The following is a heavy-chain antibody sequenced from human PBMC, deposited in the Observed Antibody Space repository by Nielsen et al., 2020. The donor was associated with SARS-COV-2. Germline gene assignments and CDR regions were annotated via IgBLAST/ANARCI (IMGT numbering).Heavy chain of an antibody. CDR2: ISSSSSTI. CDR3: AREGIAAHHYYYMDV. J-gene: IGHJ6*03. D-gene: IGHD6-6*01. V-gene: IGHV3-48*01. Sequence: WIRQPPGKGLEWVSYISSSSSTIYYADSVKGRFTISRDNAKNSLYLQMNSLRAEDTAVYYCAREGIAAHHYYYMDVWGKGIMVTVSS.